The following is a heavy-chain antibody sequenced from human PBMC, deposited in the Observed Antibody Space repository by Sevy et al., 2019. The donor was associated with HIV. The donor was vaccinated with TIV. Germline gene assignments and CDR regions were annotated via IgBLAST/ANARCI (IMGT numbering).Heavy chain of an antibody. CDR1: GFTFSDYY. V-gene: IGHV3-11*01. CDR2: ISSSGSTI. D-gene: IGHD6-6*01. J-gene: IGHJ4*02. CDR3: ARSDSSSRPNDY. Sequence: GGSLRLSCAASGFTFSDYYMSWIRQPPGKGLEWVSYISSSGSTIYYADSVKGRFTISRDNAKNSLYLQMNSLRAEDTAVYYCARSDSSSRPNDYWGQGTLVTVSS.